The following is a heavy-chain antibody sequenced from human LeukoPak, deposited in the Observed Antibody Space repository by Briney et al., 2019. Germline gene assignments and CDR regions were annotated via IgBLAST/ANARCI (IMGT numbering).Heavy chain of an antibody. CDR1: GYTFSSYD. CDR2: MNPNSGNT. J-gene: IGHJ6*02. V-gene: IGHV1-8*01. Sequence: GASVKVSCKASGYTFSSYDVNWVRQATGQGLEWMGWMNPNSGNTGYAQEFQGRVTMTRNTSISTACMEVSGLRSEDTAVYYCARAPSPTSYGMDVWGQGTTVTVSS. CDR3: ARAPSPTSYGMDV. D-gene: IGHD2-2*01.